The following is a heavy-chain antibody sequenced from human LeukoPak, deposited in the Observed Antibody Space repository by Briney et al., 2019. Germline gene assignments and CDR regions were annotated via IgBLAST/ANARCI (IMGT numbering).Heavy chain of an antibody. CDR3: ASGIRERGFDY. V-gene: IGHV3-21*01. CDR1: GFTFSSYA. D-gene: IGHD1-1*01. CDR2: INPSGSTI. J-gene: IGHJ4*02. Sequence: GGSLRLSCAASGFTFSSYAMSWVRQAPGKGLEWVSSINPSGSTIFYADSVKGRFTTSRDNAKNSLYLQMNSLRAEDTALYFCASGIRERGFDYWGQGTLVTVSS.